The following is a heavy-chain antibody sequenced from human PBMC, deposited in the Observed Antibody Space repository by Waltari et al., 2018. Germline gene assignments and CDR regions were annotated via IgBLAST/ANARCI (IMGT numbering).Heavy chain of an antibody. J-gene: IGHJ4*02. CDR2: ISSSSSHI. D-gene: IGHD3-22*01. CDR1: GFTFSTYG. CDR3: ARGSYYDNSGPLD. V-gene: IGHV3-21*01. Sequence: EVQLVASGGGLVKPGGSLRLSWSAAGFTFSTYGMNWIRQAPRKGLEWGPSISSSSSHIYQADSVKGRFTISRDNAKNSLFLQMNSLRAEDTAMYYCARGSYYDNSGPLDWGQGTLVTVSS.